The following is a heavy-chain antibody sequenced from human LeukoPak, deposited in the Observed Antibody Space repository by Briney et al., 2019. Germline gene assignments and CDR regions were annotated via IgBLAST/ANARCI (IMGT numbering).Heavy chain of an antibody. CDR3: AAFWSGYYAY. CDR1: GFTFSSYA. V-gene: IGHV3-64*02. CDR2: ISSNGGST. J-gene: IGHJ4*02. Sequence: GGSLRLSCAASGFTFSSYAMHWVRQAPGQGLEYVSAISSNGGSTYYADSVKGRFTISRDNSKNTLYLQMGSLRAEDMAVYYCAAFWSGYYAYWGQGTLVTVSS. D-gene: IGHD3-3*01.